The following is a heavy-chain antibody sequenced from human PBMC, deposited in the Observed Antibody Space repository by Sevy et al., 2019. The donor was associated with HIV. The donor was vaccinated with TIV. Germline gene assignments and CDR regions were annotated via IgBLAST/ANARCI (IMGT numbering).Heavy chain of an antibody. J-gene: IGHJ6*02. CDR3: AKDITTMVRGRYRMDV. D-gene: IGHD3-10*01. CDR1: GFTFDDYA. CDR2: ISWNSGSI. V-gene: IGHV3-9*01. Sequence: GGSLRLSCAASGFTFDDYAMHWVRQAPGKGLEWVSGISWNSGSIGYADSVKGRFTISRDNAKNSLYLQMNSLRAEDTALYYCAKDITTMVRGRYRMDVWGQGTTVTVSS.